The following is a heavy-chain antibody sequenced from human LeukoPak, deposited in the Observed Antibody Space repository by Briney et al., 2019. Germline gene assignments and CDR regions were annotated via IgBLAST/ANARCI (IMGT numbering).Heavy chain of an antibody. CDR3: ARDLGYGYYFYYYLDF. D-gene: IGHD5-18*01. Sequence: KTSETLSLTCTVSGGSISSYYWTWIRQPAGKGLEWIGRIYSSGNTNYNPSLNSRVTISIDLSKNQFSLKLSSVTAADTAVYYCARDLGYGYYFYYYLDFWGRETTVTVSS. V-gene: IGHV4-4*07. CDR1: GGSISSYY. CDR2: IYSSGNT. J-gene: IGHJ6*03.